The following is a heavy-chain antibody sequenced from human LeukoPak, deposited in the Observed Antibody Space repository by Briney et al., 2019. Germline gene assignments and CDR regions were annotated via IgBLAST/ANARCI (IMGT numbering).Heavy chain of an antibody. CDR2: INPNSGGT. V-gene: IGHV1-2*02. Sequence: ASVKVSCKASGYTFTGYYMHWVRQAPGQGLEWMGWINPNSGGTNYAQKFQGRVTMTRDTSISTAYMELSRLRSDDTAVYYCARDLRASYYDFWSGYRWGPFDYWGQGTLVTVSS. CDR3: ARDLRASYYDFWSGYRWGPFDY. D-gene: IGHD3-3*01. CDR1: GYTFTGYY. J-gene: IGHJ4*02.